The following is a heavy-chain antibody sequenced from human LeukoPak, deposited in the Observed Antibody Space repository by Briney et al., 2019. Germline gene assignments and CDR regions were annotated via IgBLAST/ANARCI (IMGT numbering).Heavy chain of an antibody. J-gene: IGHJ5*01. CDR2: ISAYNGNT. D-gene: IGHD2-15*01. CDR1: GYTFPSYG. V-gene: IGHV1-18*01. Sequence: GASVKVSCKASGYTFPSYGISWVRQAPGQGLEWMGWISAYNGNTNYAQKPQGRVTMTTDTSTNTAYMELRSLRSDDTAVYYCAQSSSHRALAPWGQGTLVTVSS. CDR3: AQSSSHRALAP.